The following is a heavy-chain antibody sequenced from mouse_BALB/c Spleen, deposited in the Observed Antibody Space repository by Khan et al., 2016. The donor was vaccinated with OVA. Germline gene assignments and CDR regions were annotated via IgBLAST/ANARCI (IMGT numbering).Heavy chain of an antibody. J-gene: IGHJ3*01. Sequence: QVQLQQPGGDLMKPGASVKISCKATGYTFSSYWIEWVKQRPGHGIEWIGQIFPGSVSTTYNEKFKGKATFTADTSSNTANMQLSSLTSEDSAVDYCARGGYGGFAYWGQGTLVTVSA. CDR3: ARGGYGGFAY. CDR2: IFPGSVST. CDR1: GYTFSSYW. V-gene: IGHV1-9*01. D-gene: IGHD2-2*01.